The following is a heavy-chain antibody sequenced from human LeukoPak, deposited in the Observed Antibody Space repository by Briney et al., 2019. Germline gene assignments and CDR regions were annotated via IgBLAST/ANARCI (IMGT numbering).Heavy chain of an antibody. D-gene: IGHD6-13*01. CDR3: ARFIAAAGTIDY. Sequence: SETLSLTCTVSGGSISSYYWSWIRQTPGKGLEWIGYIYYSGSTYYNPSLKSRVTISVDTSKNQFSLKLSSVTAADTAVYYCARFIAAAGTIDYWGQGTLVSVSS. J-gene: IGHJ4*02. V-gene: IGHV4-59*08. CDR2: IYYSGST. CDR1: GGSISSYY.